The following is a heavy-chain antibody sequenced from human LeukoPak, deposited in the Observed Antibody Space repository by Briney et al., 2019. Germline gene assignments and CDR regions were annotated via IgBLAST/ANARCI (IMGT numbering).Heavy chain of an antibody. V-gene: IGHV1-2*02. CDR3: ARGGYCSGGTCHSDY. CDR1: GYTFTDDY. D-gene: IGHD2-15*01. J-gene: IGHJ4*02. CDR2: ISAYSGNT. Sequence: ASVKVSCKASGYTFTDDYVHWVRQAPGQGLEWMGWISAYSGNTNYAQKFQGRVTVTRDTSISTAYMELSRLRSDDTAVYYCARGGYCSGGTCHSDYWGQGTLVTVSS.